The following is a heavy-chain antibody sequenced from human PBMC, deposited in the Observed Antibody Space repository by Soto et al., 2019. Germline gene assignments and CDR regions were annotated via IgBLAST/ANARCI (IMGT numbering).Heavy chain of an antibody. J-gene: IGHJ4*02. CDR1: GGSISSYY. V-gene: IGHV4-59*08. CDR3: ASSRGGYFDN. CDR2: IYYSGST. D-gene: IGHD3-10*01. Sequence: SETLSLTCTVSGGSISSYYWSWIRQPTGKGLEWIGYIYYSGSTNYNPSLKSRLTISLDTSKNQFSLKLSSVTAADTAVYYCASSRGGYFDNWGQGTLVTVSS.